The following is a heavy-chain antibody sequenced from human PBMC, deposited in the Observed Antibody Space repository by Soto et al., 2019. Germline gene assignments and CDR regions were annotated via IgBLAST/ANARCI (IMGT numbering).Heavy chain of an antibody. CDR2: IYYSGST. D-gene: IGHD5-18*01. Sequence: PSETLSLTCTVSGGSISSYYWSWIRQRPGKGLEWIGYIYYSGSTNYNPSLKSRVTISVDTSKNQFSLKLSSVTAADTAVYYCARTKSTWIQLWFGAFDIWGQGAMVTVSS. CDR3: ARTKSTWIQLWFGAFDI. V-gene: IGHV4-59*08. CDR1: GGSISSYY. J-gene: IGHJ3*02.